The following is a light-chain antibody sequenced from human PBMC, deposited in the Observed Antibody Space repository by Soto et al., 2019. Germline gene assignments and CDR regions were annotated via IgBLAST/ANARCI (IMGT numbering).Light chain of an antibody. Sequence: QSALTQPASVSGSPGQSITISCTGTSSDVGDYNYVSWYQQHPGKAPKLMIFEVSHRPSGVSNRFSGSKSGNTASLTISGLQAEDEANYYCNSYTTLSNRVFGTGTKVTVL. CDR2: EVS. V-gene: IGLV2-14*01. CDR1: SSDVGDYNY. J-gene: IGLJ1*01. CDR3: NSYTTLSNRV.